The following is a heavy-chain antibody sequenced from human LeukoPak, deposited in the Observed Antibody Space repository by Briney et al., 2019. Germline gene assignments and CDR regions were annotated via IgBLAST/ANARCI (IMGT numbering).Heavy chain of an antibody. J-gene: IGHJ4*02. D-gene: IGHD6-13*01. V-gene: IGHV4-59*01. Sequence: SETLSLTCTVSGGSISSYYWSWIRQPPGKGLEWIGYIYYSGSTNYNPSLKSRVTISVDTSKNQFSLKLSSVTAADTAVYYCARVAAAGRRRPFDYWGQGTLVTVSS. CDR2: IYYSGST. CDR3: ARVAAAGRRRPFDY. CDR1: GGSISSYY.